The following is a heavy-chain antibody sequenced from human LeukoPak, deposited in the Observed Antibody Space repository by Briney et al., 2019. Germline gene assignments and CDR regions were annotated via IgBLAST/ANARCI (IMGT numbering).Heavy chain of an antibody. CDR2: IYYTGSA. CDR3: ARASLSTYRSSGRFWFDP. J-gene: IGHJ5*02. Sequence: PSETLSLTCTVSGDSIISSSYYWGWIRQPPGKGLEWIGTIYYTGSAYYNPSLKSRVTISVDTSKKNFSLKLTSVTAADTAVYFCARASLSTYRSSGRFWFDPWGQGTLVTVSS. D-gene: IGHD3-22*01. V-gene: IGHV4-39*07. CDR1: GDSIISSSYY.